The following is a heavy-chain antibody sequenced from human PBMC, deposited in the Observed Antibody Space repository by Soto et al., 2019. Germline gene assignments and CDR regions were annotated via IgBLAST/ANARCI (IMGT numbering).Heavy chain of an antibody. D-gene: IGHD5-18*01. Sequence: EVQLVESGGGLVQPGGSLRLSCAASGFTFSSYSMNWVRQAPGKGLEWVSYISSSSSTIYYADSVKGRFTISRDNAKNSLYLQMNSLSDEDTAVYYCARVDTAMVEYYYYGMDVWGQGTTVTVSS. J-gene: IGHJ6*02. V-gene: IGHV3-48*02. CDR1: GFTFSSYS. CDR3: ARVDTAMVEYYYYGMDV. CDR2: ISSSSSTI.